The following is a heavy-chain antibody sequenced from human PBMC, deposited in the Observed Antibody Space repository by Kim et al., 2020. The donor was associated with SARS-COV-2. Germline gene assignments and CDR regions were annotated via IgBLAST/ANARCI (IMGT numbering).Heavy chain of an antibody. CDR2: IYHSGST. Sequence: SETLSLTCAVSGRSISSSNWWSWVRQPPGKGLEWIGEIYHSGSTNYNPSLKSRVTISVDKSKNQFSLKLSSVTAADTAVYYCARALTMVRDLGDWFDPWGQGTLVTVSS. CDR1: GRSISSSNW. V-gene: IGHV4-4*02. CDR3: ARALTMVRDLGDWFDP. D-gene: IGHD3-10*01. J-gene: IGHJ5*02.